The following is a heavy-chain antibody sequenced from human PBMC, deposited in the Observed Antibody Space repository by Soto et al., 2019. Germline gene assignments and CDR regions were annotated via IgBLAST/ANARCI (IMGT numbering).Heavy chain of an antibody. Sequence: ASVEVSCKASGYTLTGYDMHWVLQAPGQGLEWMGWINPNSGGTNYAQKFQGRVTMTRDTSISTAYMELSRLRSDDTAVYYCARDGRPVTYYYDSSGYYPSTWGQGTLVTVSS. V-gene: IGHV1-2*02. CDR3: ARDGRPVTYYYDSSGYYPST. CDR2: INPNSGGT. D-gene: IGHD3-22*01. J-gene: IGHJ4*02. CDR1: GYTLTGYD.